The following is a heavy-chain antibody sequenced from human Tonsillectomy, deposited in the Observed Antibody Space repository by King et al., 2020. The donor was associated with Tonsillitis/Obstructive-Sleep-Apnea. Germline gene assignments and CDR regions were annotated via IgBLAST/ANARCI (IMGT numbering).Heavy chain of an antibody. Sequence: QLVQSGGGVDQPGGSLRLSCEASGFTFSSFWMSWVRQAPGKGLEWVANIKEDGSEKYYVDYVKGRFTISRDNAKNSLYLQMNSLRAEDTAVYYCASVLDNYDSSAYRAFGTWGHGTMVTVSS. V-gene: IGHV3-7*03. CDR2: IKEDGSEK. CDR3: ASVLDNYDSSAYRAFGT. D-gene: IGHD3-22*01. CDR1: GFTFSSFW. J-gene: IGHJ3*02.